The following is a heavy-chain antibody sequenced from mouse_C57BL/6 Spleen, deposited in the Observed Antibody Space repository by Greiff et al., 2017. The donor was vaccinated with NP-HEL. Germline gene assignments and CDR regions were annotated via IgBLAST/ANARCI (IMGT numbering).Heavy chain of an antibody. V-gene: IGHV3-6*01. J-gene: IGHJ4*01. CDR1: GYSITSGYY. CDR3: AREKVYYGSTYAMDY. D-gene: IGHD1-1*01. CDR2: ISYDGSN. Sequence: VQLQQSGPGLVKPSQSLSLTCSVTGYSITSGYYWNWIRQFPGNKLEWMGYISYDGSNNYNPSLKNRISITRDTSKNQFFLKLNSVTTEDTATYYCAREKVYYGSTYAMDYWGQGTSVTVSS.